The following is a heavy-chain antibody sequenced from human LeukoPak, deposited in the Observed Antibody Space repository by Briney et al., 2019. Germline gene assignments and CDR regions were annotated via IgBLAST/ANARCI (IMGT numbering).Heavy chain of an antibody. CDR3: ARDRQIVGANYYYGMDV. CDR1: GGTFSSYA. CDR2: IIPILGIA. V-gene: IGHV1-69*04. D-gene: IGHD1-26*01. Sequence: SVKVSCKASGGTFSSYAISWVRQAPGQGLEWMGRIIPILGIANYAQKFQGRVTITADKSTSTAYMELSSLRSGDTAVYYCARDRQIVGANYYYGMDVWGQGTTVTVSS. J-gene: IGHJ6*02.